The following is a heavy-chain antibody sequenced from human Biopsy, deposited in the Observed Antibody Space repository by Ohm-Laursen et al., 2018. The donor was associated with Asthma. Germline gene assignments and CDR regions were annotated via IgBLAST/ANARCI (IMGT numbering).Heavy chain of an antibody. V-gene: IGHV3-23*01. D-gene: IGHD4-17*01. CDR2: IRGSGGST. J-gene: IGHJ4*02. CDR3: VTFPYGDCLPLDY. CDR1: GFTFSSYA. Sequence: GSLRLSCAASGFTFSSYAMSWVRPAPGKGLEWVSAIRGSGGSTYYADSVKGRFTLARDNSKNTLYLQMHSLRAEDTAVYYCVTFPYGDCLPLDYWGQGTLVTVSS.